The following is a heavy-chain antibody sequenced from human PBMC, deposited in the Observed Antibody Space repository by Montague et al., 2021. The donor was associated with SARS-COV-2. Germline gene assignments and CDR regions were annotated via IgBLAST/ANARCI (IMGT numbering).Heavy chain of an antibody. J-gene: IGHJ3*02. CDR1: GGSFSGFY. D-gene: IGHD3-10*01. Sequence: SETLSLTCAVYGGSFSGFYWSWVRQSPGKGLEWIGEINHSGSTNYNPSLKSRVTISVDTSKNQFSLKLSSVTAADTAVYYCATYGSGTKDDAFDIWGQGTMVTVSS. CDR3: ATYGSGTKDDAFDI. CDR2: INHSGST. V-gene: IGHV4-34*01.